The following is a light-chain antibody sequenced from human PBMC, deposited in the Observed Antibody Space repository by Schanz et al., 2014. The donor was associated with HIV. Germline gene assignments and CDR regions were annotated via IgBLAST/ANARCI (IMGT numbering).Light chain of an antibody. CDR3: ATWDDSLKGWV. V-gene: IGLV1-44*01. CDR1: SSNIGTNA. CDR2: SNN. Sequence: QSVLTQPPSVSGTPGQRVTISCSGSSSNIGTNAVNWYQQLPGTAPKLLIQSNNQRPSGVPDRFSGSKSGTSASLAISGLQSEDEADYYCATWDDSLKGWVFGGGTKVTVL. J-gene: IGLJ3*02.